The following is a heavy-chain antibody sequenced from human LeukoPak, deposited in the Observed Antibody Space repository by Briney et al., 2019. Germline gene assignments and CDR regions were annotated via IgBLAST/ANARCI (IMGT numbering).Heavy chain of an antibody. CDR2: IYYSGST. CDR3: AKGGYCSGGSCYARFDY. Sequence: SETLSLTCTVSGGFISSYYGSWMRQPPGEGLEWIGYIYYSGSTNYNPPLKSRVTISVGTSKNQFSLKLSSVPAADTAVYYCAKGGYCSGGSCYARFDYGGQRALVTVPS. CDR1: GGFISSYY. V-gene: IGHV4-59*01. D-gene: IGHD2-15*01. J-gene: IGHJ4*02.